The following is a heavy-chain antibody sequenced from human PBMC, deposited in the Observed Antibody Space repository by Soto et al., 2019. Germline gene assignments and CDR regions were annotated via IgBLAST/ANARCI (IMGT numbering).Heavy chain of an antibody. V-gene: IGHV3-33*01. CDR1: GFTFSSYG. CDR2: IWYDGSNK. D-gene: IGHD3-22*01. J-gene: IGHJ4*02. CDR3: ARGSGSGYYFDY. Sequence: GGSLRLSCAASGFTFSSYGMHWVRQAPGKGLEWVAVIWYDGSNKYYADSVKGRFTISRDNSKNTLYLQMNSLRAEDTAVYYCARGSGSGYYFDYWGQGTLVTVSS.